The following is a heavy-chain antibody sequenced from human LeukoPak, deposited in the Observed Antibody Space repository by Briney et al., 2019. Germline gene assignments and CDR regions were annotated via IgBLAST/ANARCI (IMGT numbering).Heavy chain of an antibody. CDR3: ARVPYSPPPATYYYYGMDV. CDR2: IYTSGST. V-gene: IGHV4-4*07. D-gene: IGHD2-15*01. CDR1: GGSISSYY. Sequence: PSETLSLTCTVSGGSISSYYWSWIRQPAGKGLEWIGRIYTSGSTNYNPSLKSRVTMSVDTSKNQFSLKLSSVTAADTAVYYCARVPYSPPPATYYYYGMDVWGQGTTVTVSS. J-gene: IGHJ6*02.